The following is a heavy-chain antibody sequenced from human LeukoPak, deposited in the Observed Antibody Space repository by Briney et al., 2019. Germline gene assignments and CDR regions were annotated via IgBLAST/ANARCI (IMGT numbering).Heavy chain of an antibody. CDR3: ARETYCGGDCYSGFDY. D-gene: IGHD2-21*02. CDR2: IYSSGST. CDR1: GSSISNYY. V-gene: IGHV4-4*07. J-gene: IGHJ4*02. Sequence: SETLSLTCIVSGSSISNYYWSWIRQPAGKGLEWIGRIYSSGSTNYNPSLKSRVTMSLDTSKNQFSLKLSSVTAADTAVYYCARETYCGGDCYSGFDYWGQGTLVTVSS.